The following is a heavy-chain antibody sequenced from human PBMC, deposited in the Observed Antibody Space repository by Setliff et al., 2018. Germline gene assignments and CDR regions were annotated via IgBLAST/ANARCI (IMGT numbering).Heavy chain of an antibody. D-gene: IGHD2-2*03. CDR1: GFTFSSYT. Sequence: GSLRLSCAASGFTFSSYTMNWVRQAPGKGLEWVSYITSSGTTTFYTDSVKGRFAISRDNARNSLYLQMNSLRVEDTAVYYCARDGYPGTSWGQGTLVTVSS. CDR3: ARDGYPGTS. V-gene: IGHV3-48*04. J-gene: IGHJ5*02. CDR2: ITSSGTTT.